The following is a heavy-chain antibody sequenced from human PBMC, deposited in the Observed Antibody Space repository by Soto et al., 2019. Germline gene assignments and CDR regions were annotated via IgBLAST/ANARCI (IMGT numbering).Heavy chain of an antibody. CDR2: IIPIFGTA. CDR3: ARGGSRARAYYYGMDV. CDR1: GGTFSSYA. V-gene: IGHV1-69*13. J-gene: IGHJ6*02. Sequence: SVKVSCKASGGTFSSYAISWVRQAPGQGLEWMGGIIPIFGTANYAQKFQGRVTITADESTSTAYMELSSLRSEDTAVYYCARGGSRARAYYYGMDVWGQGXTVTVSS. D-gene: IGHD6-6*01.